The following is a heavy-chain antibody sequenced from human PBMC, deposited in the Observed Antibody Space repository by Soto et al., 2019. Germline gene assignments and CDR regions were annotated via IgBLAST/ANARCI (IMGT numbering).Heavy chain of an antibody. V-gene: IGHV1-2*02. CDR2: INPITGGS. J-gene: IGHJ5*02. CDR1: GYSFTAYY. D-gene: IGHD2-8*02. Sequence: QAQLIQSESELKKPGAAVKVSCKASGYSFTAYYIHWVRQAPGQGLEWMGWINPITGGSNSAQKFQGRVTLTRDTSINTASMELTRLTSDDTAVYYCAKGHRPGTAKEPPRGQGTLVTVSS. CDR3: AKGHRPGTAKEPP.